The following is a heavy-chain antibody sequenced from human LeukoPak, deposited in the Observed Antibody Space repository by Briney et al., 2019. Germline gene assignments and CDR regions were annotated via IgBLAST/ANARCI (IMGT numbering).Heavy chain of an antibody. D-gene: IGHD3-22*01. CDR1: GFTLGDYA. J-gene: IGHJ4*02. CDR3: TRDLPPYDSSGYYYDPFDY. Sequence: GGSLRLSCTASGFTLGDYAMSWFCQAPGKGLEWVGFIRSKAYGGTTEYAASVKGRFTISRDDSKSIAYLQMNSLKTEDTAVYYCTRDLPPYDSSGYYYDPFDYWGQGTLVTVSS. CDR2: IRSKAYGGTT. V-gene: IGHV3-49*03.